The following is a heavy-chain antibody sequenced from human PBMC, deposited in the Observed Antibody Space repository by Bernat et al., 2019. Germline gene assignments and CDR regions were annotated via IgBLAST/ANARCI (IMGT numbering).Heavy chain of an antibody. CDR2: IYYSGIYFSWST. J-gene: IGHJ6*02. D-gene: IGHD3-22*01. V-gene: IGHV4-31*03. CDR3: ARKYHYEKSGDGRDV. CDR1: GDSINSGGYY. Sequence: QVQLRESGPGLVKPSQTLSLTCSVSGDSINSGGYYWTWIRQHPGKGLEWIGYIYYSGIYFSWSTYYNPSLKSRVSISVDTSKNQFSLKLSSVTAADTAVYYCARKYHYEKSGDGRDVWGQGTTVTVSS.